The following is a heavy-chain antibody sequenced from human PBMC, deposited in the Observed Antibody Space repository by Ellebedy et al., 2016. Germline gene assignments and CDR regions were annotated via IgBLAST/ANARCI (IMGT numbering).Heavy chain of an antibody. CDR3: AKDRHFQPDNFHHYYMDA. V-gene: IGHV3-30*18. CDR2: ISDDANTK. CDR1: GFIFNIYG. J-gene: IGHJ6*03. D-gene: IGHD1-1*01. Sequence: GESLKISXRASGFIFNIYGMHWVRQAPGKGLEWVAVISDDANTKYFADSVQGRFTISRDNSNDTLYLIMNSLKPDDTAVYYCAKDRHFQPDNFHHYYMDAWGRGTTVTVSS.